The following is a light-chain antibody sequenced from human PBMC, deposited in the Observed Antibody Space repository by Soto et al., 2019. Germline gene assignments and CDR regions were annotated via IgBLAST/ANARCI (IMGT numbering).Light chain of an antibody. CDR3: QHYNCCSDA. J-gene: IGKJ1*01. Sequence: DIQMTQSPSTLSGSVGDSVTITCRASQTISSWLAWYQQKPGKAPKLLIYKASTLKSGVPPRFSGSGSGTEFTLTISILQPDDFATYYRQHYNCCSDAFGQGTKVEL. CDR1: QTISSW. CDR2: KAS. V-gene: IGKV1-5*03.